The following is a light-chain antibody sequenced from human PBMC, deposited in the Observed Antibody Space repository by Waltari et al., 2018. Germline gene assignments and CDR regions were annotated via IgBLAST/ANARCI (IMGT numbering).Light chain of an antibody. CDR3: QQYNSNSVA. Sequence: WRASQSSSNWVAWYQQKPGKAPKLLIYRASRLESGVPSRFSGSGSGTEFTLTISSLQPDDFTTYYCQQYNSNSVAFGQGTKVEIK. J-gene: IGKJ1*01. CDR1: QSSSNW. V-gene: IGKV1-5*03. CDR2: RAS.